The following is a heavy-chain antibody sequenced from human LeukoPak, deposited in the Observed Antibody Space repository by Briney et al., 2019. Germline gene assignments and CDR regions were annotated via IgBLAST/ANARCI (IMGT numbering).Heavy chain of an antibody. CDR2: ISGSGGST. CDR3: AKARKDIVVVVAATPFDY. CDR1: GFTFSSYA. Sequence: GGSLRLSCAASGFTFSSYAMSWVRQAPGKGLEWVSAISGSGGSTYYADSVKGRFTISGDNSNTRLYLQMNSLRAEDTDVYYCAKARKDIVVVVAATPFDYWGKGTLVTVSS. J-gene: IGHJ4*02. D-gene: IGHD2-15*01. V-gene: IGHV3-23*01.